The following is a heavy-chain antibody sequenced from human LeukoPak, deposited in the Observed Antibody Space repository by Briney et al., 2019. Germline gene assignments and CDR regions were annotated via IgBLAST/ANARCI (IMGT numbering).Heavy chain of an antibody. CDR2: ISSGGSNL. CDR1: GFTFSSYY. D-gene: IGHD2-2*01. CDR3: ARDLEYCTSTSCYPSYYGMDV. Sequence: SGGSLRLSCAASGFTFSSYYMTWVRQAPGEGLEWVSSISSGGSNLYYADSLKGRFAISRDNAKNSLYLQMNSLRAEDTAVYYCARDLEYCTSTSCYPSYYGMDVWGQGTTVTVSS. J-gene: IGHJ6*02. V-gene: IGHV3-21*01.